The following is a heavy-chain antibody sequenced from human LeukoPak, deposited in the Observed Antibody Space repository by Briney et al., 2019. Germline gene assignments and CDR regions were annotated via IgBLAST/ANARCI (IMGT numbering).Heavy chain of an antibody. J-gene: IGHJ6*02. CDR3: ARDRVSCSGGSCYYLYYYYGMDV. CDR1: GYSISSGYY. D-gene: IGHD2-15*01. Sequence: PSETLSLTCTVSGYSISSGYYWGWIRQPPGKGLEWIGSIYHSGSTYYNPSLKSRVTISVDTSKNQFSLKLSSVTAADTAVYYCARDRVSCSGGSCYYLYYYYGMDVWGQGTTVTVSS. CDR2: IYHSGST. V-gene: IGHV4-38-2*02.